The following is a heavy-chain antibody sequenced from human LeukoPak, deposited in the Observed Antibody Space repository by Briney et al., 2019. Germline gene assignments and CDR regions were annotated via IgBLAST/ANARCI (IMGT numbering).Heavy chain of an antibody. J-gene: IGHJ5*02. D-gene: IGHD6-19*01. CDR2: IIPILGIA. V-gene: IGHV1-69*04. CDR1: GGTFSSYA. CDR3: AKGREIAVAGFEDWFDP. Sequence: SVKVSCKASGGTFSSYAISWVRQAPGQGPEWMGRIIPILGIANYAQKFQGRVTITADKSTSTAYMELSSLRSEDTAVYYCAKGREIAVAGFEDWFDPWGQGTLVTVSS.